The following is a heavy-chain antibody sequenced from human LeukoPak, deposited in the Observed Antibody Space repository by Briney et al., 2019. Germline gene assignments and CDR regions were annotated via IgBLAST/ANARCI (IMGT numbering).Heavy chain of an antibody. J-gene: IGHJ4*02. D-gene: IGHD3-22*01. Sequence: PGGSLRLSCAASGFTFSSNYMSWVRQAPGKGLEWVSVIYSGGSTYYADSVKGRFTISRHNSKNTLYLQMNSLRAEDTAVYYCARAHHYYDSSGYAYWGQGTLVTVSS. CDR3: ARAHHYYDSSGYAY. CDR2: IYSGGST. CDR1: GFTFSSNY. V-gene: IGHV3-53*04.